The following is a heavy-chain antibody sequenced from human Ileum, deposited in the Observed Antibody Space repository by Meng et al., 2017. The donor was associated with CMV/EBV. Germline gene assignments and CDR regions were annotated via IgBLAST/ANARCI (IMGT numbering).Heavy chain of an antibody. Sequence: EVQLLESXXGLVQXGGSLRLSFAASGFSFSNYAMIWVRQAPGKGLEWVSIITNSGDNTVDADSVKGRFTMSRDNSRNMLYLQMSNLRVEDTAVYYCAKGTLPYCTSGVCYPIDDWGQGALVTVSS. CDR3: AKGTLPYCTSGVCYPIDD. V-gene: IGHV3-23*01. D-gene: IGHD2-8*01. CDR2: ITNSGDNT. CDR1: GFSFSNYA. J-gene: IGHJ4*02.